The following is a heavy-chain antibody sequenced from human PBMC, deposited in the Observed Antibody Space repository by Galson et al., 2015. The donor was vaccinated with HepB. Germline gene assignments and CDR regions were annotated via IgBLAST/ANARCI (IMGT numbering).Heavy chain of an antibody. D-gene: IGHD3-22*01. CDR1: GFTFSSYS. CDR2: ISSSSSYI. CDR3: ARDLSYYDSSGYERGDAFDI. V-gene: IGHV3-21*01. J-gene: IGHJ3*02. Sequence: SLRLSCAASGFTFSSYSMNWVRQAPGKGLEWVSSISSSSSYIYYADSVKGRFTISRDNAKNSLYLQMNSLRAEDTAVYYCARDLSYYDSSGYERGDAFDIWGQGTMVTVSS.